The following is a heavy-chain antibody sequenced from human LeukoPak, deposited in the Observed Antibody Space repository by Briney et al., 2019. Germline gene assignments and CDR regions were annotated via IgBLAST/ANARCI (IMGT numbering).Heavy chain of an antibody. V-gene: IGHV3-20*01. Sequence: PGGSLRLSCAASGFTFDDYGMSWVRQAPGKGLEWVSGINWNGGSTGYADSVKGRFTISRDNAKNSLYLQMNSLRAEDTALYHCARDLSPYYDKGESAFDIWGQGTMVTVSS. J-gene: IGHJ3*02. CDR1: GFTFDDYG. CDR3: ARDLSPYYDKGESAFDI. D-gene: IGHD3-22*01. CDR2: INWNGGST.